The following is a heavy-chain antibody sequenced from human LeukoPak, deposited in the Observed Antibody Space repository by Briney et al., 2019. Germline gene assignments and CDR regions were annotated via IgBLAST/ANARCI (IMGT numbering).Heavy chain of an antibody. CDR3: AREGYSSGWYGYSGVDFDY. Sequence: TSETLSLTCTVSGGSISSYYWSWIRQPAGKGLEWIGRIYTSGSTNYNPPLKSRVTMSVDTYKNQFSLKLSSVTAADTAVYYCAREGYSSGWYGYSGVDFDYWGQGTLVTVSS. J-gene: IGHJ4*02. CDR1: GGSISSYY. D-gene: IGHD6-19*01. V-gene: IGHV4-4*07. CDR2: IYTSGST.